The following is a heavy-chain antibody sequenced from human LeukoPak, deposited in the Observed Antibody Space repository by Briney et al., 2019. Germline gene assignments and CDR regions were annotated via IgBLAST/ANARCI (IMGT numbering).Heavy chain of an antibody. J-gene: IGHJ6*02. CDR2: IYYSGST. D-gene: IGHD3-10*01. CDR3: ARDTMVRGVIDYYYYGMDV. V-gene: IGHV4-59*01. CDR1: GGSISSYY. Sequence: SETLSLTCTVSGGSISSYYWSWIRQPPGKGLEWIGYIYYSGSTNYNPSLKSRVTISVDTSKNQFSLKLTSVTAADTAVYYCARDTMVRGVIDYYYYGMDVWGQGTTVTVSS.